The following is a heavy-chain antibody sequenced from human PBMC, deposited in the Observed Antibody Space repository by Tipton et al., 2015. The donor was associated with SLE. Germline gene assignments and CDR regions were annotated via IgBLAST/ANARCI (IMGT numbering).Heavy chain of an antibody. CDR1: RYSIRSGYS. CDR3: ARGLGTYSSGWRFYYYYMDV. V-gene: IGHV4-31*03. Sequence: TLSLTCTVSRYSIRSGYSWSWIRQHPGKGLEWIGYIYSSESTYYNPSLRSRVTISVDTSKNQFSLKLSSVTAADTAVYYCARGLGTYSSGWRFYYYYMDVWGKGTTVTVSS. CDR2: IYSSEST. D-gene: IGHD6-19*01. J-gene: IGHJ6*03.